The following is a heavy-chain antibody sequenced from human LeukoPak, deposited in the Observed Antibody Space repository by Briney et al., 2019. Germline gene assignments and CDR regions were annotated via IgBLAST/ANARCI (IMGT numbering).Heavy chain of an antibody. D-gene: IGHD3-22*01. CDR1: GGSISSYY. CDR3: ATQRRFDSSGYLSLDY. CDR2: IYTSGST. J-gene: IGHJ4*02. V-gene: IGHV4-4*07. Sequence: PSETLSLTCTVSGGSISSYYWSWIRQPAGKGLEWIGRIYTSGSTNYNPSLKSRVTMSVDTSKNQFSLKLSSVTAADTAVYYCATQRRFDSSGYLSLDYWGQGTLVTVSS.